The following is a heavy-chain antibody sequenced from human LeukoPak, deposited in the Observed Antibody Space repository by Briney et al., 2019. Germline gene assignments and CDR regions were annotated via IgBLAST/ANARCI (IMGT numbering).Heavy chain of an antibody. D-gene: IGHD2-2*01. CDR1: GGTFSTYT. J-gene: IGHJ5*02. Sequence: SVKVSCKVSGGTFSTYTITWVRQAPGQGLEWMGGIIPIFGTPNYAQKFQGRVTITEDESTSTAYMELSSLRFEDTAVYYCARNTEYCSSTSCGTCFDPWGQGTLVTVSS. V-gene: IGHV1-69*13. CDR2: IIPIFGTP. CDR3: ARNTEYCSSTSCGTCFDP.